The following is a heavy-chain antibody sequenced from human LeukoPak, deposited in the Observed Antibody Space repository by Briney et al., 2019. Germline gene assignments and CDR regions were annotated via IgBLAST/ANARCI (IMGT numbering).Heavy chain of an antibody. CDR2: INADGSSR. Sequence: GGSLRLSCAAPGFPFSSYAMTWVRQAPGKGLEWVAIINADGSSRGHADSVKDRFTISRDNAKNSLYLQMNSLRVEDTAVYSCARDRAGGDYDYWGQGTLVTVSS. CDR1: GFPFSSYA. CDR3: ARDRAGGDYDY. D-gene: IGHD3-16*01. J-gene: IGHJ4*02. V-gene: IGHV3-7*01.